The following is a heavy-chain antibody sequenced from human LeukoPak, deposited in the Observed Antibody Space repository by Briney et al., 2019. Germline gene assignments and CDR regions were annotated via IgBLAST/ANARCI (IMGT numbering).Heavy chain of an antibody. D-gene: IGHD1-26*01. J-gene: IGHJ6*03. V-gene: IGHV1-69*05. CDR3: ARVGGGVYYYMDV. CDR2: IIPIFGTA. CDR1: GFTFSSYA. Sequence: PGGSLRLSCAASGFTFSSYAMSWVRQAPGQGLEWMGGIIPIFGTANYAQKFQGRVTITTDESTSTAYMELSSLRSEDTAVYYCARVGGGVYYYMDVWGKGTTVTVSS.